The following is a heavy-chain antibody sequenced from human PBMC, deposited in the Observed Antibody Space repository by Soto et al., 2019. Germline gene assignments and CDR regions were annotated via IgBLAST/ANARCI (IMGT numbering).Heavy chain of an antibody. V-gene: IGHV5-51*01. Sequence: PRESLKISCKGSGYSFTIYWIGWVRQMPGKGLEWMGIIYPGDSDTRYSPSFQGQVTISADKSISTAYLQWSSLKASDTAMYYCARGYYDSSGYRNWFDPWGQGTLVTVS. CDR2: IYPGDSDT. D-gene: IGHD3-22*01. J-gene: IGHJ5*02. CDR3: ARGYYDSSGYRNWFDP. CDR1: GYSFTIYW.